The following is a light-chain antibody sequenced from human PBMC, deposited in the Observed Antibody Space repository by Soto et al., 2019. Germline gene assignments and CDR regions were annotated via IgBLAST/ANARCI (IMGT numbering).Light chain of an antibody. CDR2: RNR. Sequence: SYELTQPLSVSVALGQTARITCGGNNIGSKNVHWYQQKPGQAPVLVIYRNRNRPSGIPERFSGSNSGDTATLTISRAQAGDEADYYCQVRDSSTYVFGAGTKVTVL. J-gene: IGLJ1*01. CDR1: NIGSKN. CDR3: QVRDSSTYV. V-gene: IGLV3-9*01.